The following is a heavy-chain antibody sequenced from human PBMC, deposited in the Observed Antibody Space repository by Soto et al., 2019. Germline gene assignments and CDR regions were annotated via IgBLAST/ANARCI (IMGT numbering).Heavy chain of an antibody. V-gene: IGHV4-34*01. CDR2: INHSGST. D-gene: IGHD3-10*01. CDR3: ARGRGTGY. Sequence: SETLSLTCAVVGGSFSGYYGSWIRQPPGKGLEWIGEINHSGSTNYNPSLKSRVTISVDTSKNQFSLKLSSVTAADTAVYYCARGRGTGYWGQGTLVNVSS. CDR1: GGSFSGYY. J-gene: IGHJ4*02.